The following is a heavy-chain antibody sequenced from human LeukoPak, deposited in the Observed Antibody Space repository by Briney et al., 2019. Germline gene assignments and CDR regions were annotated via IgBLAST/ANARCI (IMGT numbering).Heavy chain of an antibody. V-gene: IGHV3-53*01. CDR3: AREPTYSSSLDY. Sequence: GGSLRLSCAASGFTVSSNYMSWVRQAPGKGLEYISVTYSSGTTYYADSVRDRFTISRDDSRNTLYLQMNSLRPEDTAVYYCAREPTYSSSLDYWGQGTLVTVSS. D-gene: IGHD6-6*01. J-gene: IGHJ4*02. CDR2: TYSSGTT. CDR1: GFTVSSNY.